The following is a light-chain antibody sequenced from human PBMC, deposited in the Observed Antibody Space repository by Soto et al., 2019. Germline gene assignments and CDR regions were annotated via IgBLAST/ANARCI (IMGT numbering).Light chain of an antibody. CDR3: QSYDNRLGAWV. V-gene: IGLV2-14*01. J-gene: IGLJ3*02. Sequence: QSVLTQPASVSGSPGQSITISCTGTSSDIGAYNSVSWYQQHPGKAPKLIVFQVSFRPSAVSDRFSGSKSDNTASLTISGLQTEDEADYYCQSYDNRLGAWVFGGGTKLTVL. CDR1: SSDIGAYNS. CDR2: QVS.